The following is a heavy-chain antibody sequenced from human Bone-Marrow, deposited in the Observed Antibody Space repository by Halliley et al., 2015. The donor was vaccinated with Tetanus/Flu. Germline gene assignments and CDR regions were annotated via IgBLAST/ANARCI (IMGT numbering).Heavy chain of an antibody. Sequence: TLSLTCIVSGGSISSSRNYWGWIRQPPGKGLEWIGNVYDTGSTYYNPSLKSRATISVDTSKNQFSLKLISVTAADTAVYFCARLDTSREENAFDIWGQGTMVTVSS. V-gene: IGHV4-39*01. CDR3: ARLDTSREENAFDI. J-gene: IGHJ3*02. CDR1: GGSISSSRNY. D-gene: IGHD3-16*01. CDR2: VYDTGST.